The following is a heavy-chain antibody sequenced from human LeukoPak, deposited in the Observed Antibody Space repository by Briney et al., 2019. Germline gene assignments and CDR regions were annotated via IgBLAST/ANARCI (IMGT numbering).Heavy chain of an antibody. D-gene: IGHD3-16*02. CDR3: ARLDDYVWGSYRYPDAFDI. J-gene: IGHJ3*02. V-gene: IGHV1-69*05. Sequence: ASVKVSCKASGGTFSSYAISWVRQAPGQGLEWMGRIIPIFGTANYAQKFQGRVTITTDESTSTAYMELSSLRSEDTAVYYCARLDDYVWGSYRYPDAFDIWGQGTMVTVSS. CDR1: GGTFSSYA. CDR2: IIPIFGTA.